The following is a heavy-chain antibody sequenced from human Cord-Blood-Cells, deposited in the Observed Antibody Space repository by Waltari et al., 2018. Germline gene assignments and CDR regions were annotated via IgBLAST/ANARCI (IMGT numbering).Heavy chain of an antibody. D-gene: IGHD3-10*01. CDR1: GFTFSSFW. CDR3: ARENMVRGVIGY. J-gene: IGHJ4*02. V-gene: IGHV3-7*01. CDR2: IKQDGSEK. Sequence: EVQLVGSGGGLVEPGGSLRLSCAASGFTFSSFWMSAVRQAPGKGLEWVANIKQDGSEKYYVDSWKGQFTSSRDNAKNSLYLQRNSLRAEDTAVYYCARENMVRGVIGYWGQGTLVTVSS.